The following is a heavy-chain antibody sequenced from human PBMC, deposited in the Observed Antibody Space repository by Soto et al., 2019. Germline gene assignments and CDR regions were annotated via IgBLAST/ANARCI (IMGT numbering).Heavy chain of an antibody. CDR2: VYYRGRS. Sequence: LTCTVSGGSVSNSNYYWGWIRQSPGKGLEWIGSVYYRGRSYSKSPVKSRVTISVDTSKDQFSLNLNSVTASDTAVYYCVSQRTSVLTQAYFDYWGPGALVTVSS. CDR3: VSQRTSVLTQAYFDY. D-gene: IGHD2-8*01. V-gene: IGHV4-39*01. CDR1: GGSVSNSNYY. J-gene: IGHJ4*02.